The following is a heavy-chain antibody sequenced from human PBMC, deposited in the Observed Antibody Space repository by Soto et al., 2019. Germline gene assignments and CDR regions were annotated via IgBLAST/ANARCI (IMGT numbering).Heavy chain of an antibody. CDR2: ISYDGSNK. CDR3: ARFTFPSTYRNYYYGWNV. Sequence: GGSLRLSCAASGFTFSTYSMHWVRQAPGEGLEWVALISYDGSNKYHADSVKGRFTISRDNSKNTVYLQMNSLRPEDTAVYYCARFTFPSTYRNYYYGWNVGGQGTTFPFPS. D-gene: IGHD3-16*01. CDR1: GFTFSTYS. V-gene: IGHV3-30-3*01. J-gene: IGHJ6*02.